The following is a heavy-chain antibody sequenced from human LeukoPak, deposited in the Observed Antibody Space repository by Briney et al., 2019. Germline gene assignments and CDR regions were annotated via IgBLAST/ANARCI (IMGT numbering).Heavy chain of an antibody. Sequence: ASVKVSCKASGYTFTRYYFHWVRPPTAQGPAWMGWMNPNSGNTDYAQKFQGRVTITADESTRIAYMELSSLTSEDTAIYYCASQGVIVPPSPQPFDYWGQGTLVTVSS. V-gene: IGHV1-8*01. CDR1: GYTFTRYY. CDR3: ASQGVIVPPSPQPFDY. D-gene: IGHD2/OR15-2a*01. J-gene: IGHJ4*02. CDR2: MNPNSGNT.